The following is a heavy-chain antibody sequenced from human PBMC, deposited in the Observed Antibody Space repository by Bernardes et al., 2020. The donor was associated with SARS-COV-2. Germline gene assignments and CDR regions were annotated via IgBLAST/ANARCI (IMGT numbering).Heavy chain of an antibody. CDR3: VRSAGMDV. CDR1: GFDFSDYW. Sequence: LRLSCAGSGFDFSDYWMTWVRQAPGKGLEWVANIKRDGSETYYVDSVKGRFTISRDNAKNLVFLQMNSLRAEDTAVFYCVRSAGMDVWGQGTMVTVSS. CDR2: IKRDGSET. J-gene: IGHJ6*02. V-gene: IGHV3-7*03.